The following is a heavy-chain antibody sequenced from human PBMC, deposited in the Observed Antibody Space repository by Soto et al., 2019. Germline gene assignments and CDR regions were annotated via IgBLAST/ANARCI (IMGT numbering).Heavy chain of an antibody. CDR1: GYTFASCG. CDR2: ISAYNGNT. Sequence: ASVEVSCKASGYTFASCGIRWVRQATGQGLEWMGWISAYNGNTNYAQKLQGRVTMTTDTSTSTAYMELRSLRSDDTAVYYCARDPGIVVVVAATRGWFDPWGQGTLVTVSS. J-gene: IGHJ5*02. D-gene: IGHD2-15*01. V-gene: IGHV1-18*01. CDR3: ARDPGIVVVVAATRGWFDP.